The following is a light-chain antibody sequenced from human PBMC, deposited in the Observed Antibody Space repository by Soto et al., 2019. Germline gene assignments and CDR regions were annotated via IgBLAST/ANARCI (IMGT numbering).Light chain of an antibody. J-gene: IGKJ5*01. CDR2: AAS. CDR1: QSISSW. CDR3: QQYGSSRIT. Sequence: DIQMTQSPSTLSASVGDRVTSTCRASQSISSWLAWYQQKPGKAPKLLIYAASSLRSGVTSRFSGSGSGTDFTLTISRLEPEDFAVYYCQQYGSSRITFGQGTRLEI. V-gene: IGKV1-5*01.